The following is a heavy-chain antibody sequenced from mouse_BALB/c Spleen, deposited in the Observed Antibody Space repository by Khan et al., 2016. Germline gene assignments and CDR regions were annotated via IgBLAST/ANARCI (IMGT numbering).Heavy chain of an antibody. D-gene: IGHD2-3*01. CDR1: GDSITSGF. Sequence: EVQLQESGPGLVKPSQTLSLTCSVTGDSITSGFWNWIRKFPGNKLEYMGYISYSGNTFYNPSLKSRISITRDTSKNQYSLQLNSVTTEDTATYYCTKYSLFYYDHWGQGTTLTVSS. J-gene: IGHJ2*01. CDR2: ISYSGNT. CDR3: TKYSLFYYDH. V-gene: IGHV3-8*02.